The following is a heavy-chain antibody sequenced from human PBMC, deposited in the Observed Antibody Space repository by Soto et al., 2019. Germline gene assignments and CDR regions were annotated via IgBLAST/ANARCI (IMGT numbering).Heavy chain of an antibody. CDR2: ISGSGGST. V-gene: IGHV3-23*01. J-gene: IGHJ4*02. CDR3: AKVYSGRVGATHFDY. Sequence: SGGSLRLSCAASGFTFSSYAMSWVRQAPGKGLEWVSAISGSGGSTYYADSVRGRFTISRDNSKNTLYLQMNSLRAEDTAVYYCAKVYSGRVGATHFDYWGQGTLVTVSS. D-gene: IGHD1-26*01. CDR1: GFTFSSYA.